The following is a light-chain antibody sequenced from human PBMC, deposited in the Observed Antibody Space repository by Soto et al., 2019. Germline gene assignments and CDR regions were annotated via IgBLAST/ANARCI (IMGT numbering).Light chain of an antibody. J-gene: IGKJ4*01. CDR3: QKYDTAPLT. V-gene: IGKV1-27*01. Sequence: DIQVTQSPSSLSASLGDRVSITCRASRVISNYLAWYQQKPGQVPRLLISGASTLHSGVPSRFSGSGSGTDFTLTITSLQPEDIAIYFCQKYDTAPLTFGGGTKVEI. CDR1: RVISNY. CDR2: GAS.